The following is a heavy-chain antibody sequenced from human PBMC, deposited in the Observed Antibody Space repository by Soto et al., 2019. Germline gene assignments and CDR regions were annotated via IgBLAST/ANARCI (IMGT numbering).Heavy chain of an antibody. CDR2: IQSGGPT. D-gene: IGHD2-15*01. J-gene: IGHJ6*02. CDR1: GFTVSSKY. V-gene: IGHV3-66*01. Sequence: PGGSLRLSCAASGFTVSSKYLSWVRQAPGKGLEWVSLIQSGGPTYYADSVKGRFTISRDTSENTLHLQMDSLRAEDTAVYYCARDDVLCDGGRCYGVTLDVWDQGTTVPVSS. CDR3: ARDDVLCDGGRCYGVTLDV.